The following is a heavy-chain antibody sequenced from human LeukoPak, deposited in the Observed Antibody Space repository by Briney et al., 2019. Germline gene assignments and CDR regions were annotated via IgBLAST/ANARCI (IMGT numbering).Heavy chain of an antibody. Sequence: PGGSLRLSCAASGFTFSNYWMTWVRQAPGRGLEWVANIKQDGSENSYVGSVKGRFTISRDNAKNSLYLQMNSLRAEDTAVYYCAREVAARRLGSWFDPWGQGTLVTVSS. J-gene: IGHJ5*02. CDR3: AREVAARRLGSWFDP. CDR1: GFTFSNYW. CDR2: IKQDGSEN. D-gene: IGHD6-6*01. V-gene: IGHV3-7*01.